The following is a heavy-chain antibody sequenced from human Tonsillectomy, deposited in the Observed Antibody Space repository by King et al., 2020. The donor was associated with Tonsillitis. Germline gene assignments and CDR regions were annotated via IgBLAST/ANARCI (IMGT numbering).Heavy chain of an antibody. J-gene: IGHJ3*02. CDR2: ISGSGGST. V-gene: IGHV3-23*04. CDR1: GFTFSSYA. D-gene: IGHD3-22*01. Sequence: VQLVESGGGLVQPGGSLRLSCAASGFTFSSYAMSWVRQAPGKGLEWVSAISGSGGSTYYADSVKGRFTISRDNSKNTLYLQMNSLRAEDTAVYHCAKDRVITMIVVVTDAFDIWGQGTMVTVSS. CDR3: AKDRVITMIVVVTDAFDI.